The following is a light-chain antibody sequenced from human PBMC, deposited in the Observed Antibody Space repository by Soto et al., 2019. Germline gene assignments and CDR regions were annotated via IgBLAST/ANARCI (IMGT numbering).Light chain of an antibody. Sequence: QSALTQPSSASGSPGQSVTISCTGTSSDLGGYNFVSWYQQHPGKAPKLMIYEVNKRPSGVPDRFSGSKSGNTASLTVSGLQAEDEADYYCSSYAGSNNVVFGGGTKLTVL. V-gene: IGLV2-8*01. CDR1: SSDLGGYNF. J-gene: IGLJ2*01. CDR2: EVN. CDR3: SSYAGSNNVV.